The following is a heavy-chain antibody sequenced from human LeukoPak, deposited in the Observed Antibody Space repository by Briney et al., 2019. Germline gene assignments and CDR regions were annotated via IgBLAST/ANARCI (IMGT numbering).Heavy chain of an antibody. CDR2: ITDSGSST. Sequence: GGSLRLSCAASGFTFTGYYLHWVRQTPGKGLEYTSTITDSGSSTYHTNSVRGRFTISRDNSKNTLYLQMGSLRTEETAVYYWARSTRYFGSAMYYFDDWGQGTLVTVSS. D-gene: IGHD3-10*01. V-gene: IGHV3-64*01. CDR1: GFTFTGYY. J-gene: IGHJ4*02. CDR3: ARSTRYFGSAMYYFDD.